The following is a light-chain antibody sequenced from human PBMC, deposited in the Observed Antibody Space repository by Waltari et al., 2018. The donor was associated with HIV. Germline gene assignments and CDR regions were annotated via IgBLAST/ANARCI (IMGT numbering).Light chain of an antibody. Sequence: SFELTQPSSVSVSPGQTTRITCSGDILAKKYVRWLQQRPGQAPLLIIFKDNELPSGIPARFSGSSTGTTVTLTISGVQVEDEADYYCYSAANYIWVFGGGTRLTVL. CDR1: ILAKKY. CDR2: KDN. J-gene: IGLJ3*02. V-gene: IGLV3-27*01. CDR3: YSAANYIWV.